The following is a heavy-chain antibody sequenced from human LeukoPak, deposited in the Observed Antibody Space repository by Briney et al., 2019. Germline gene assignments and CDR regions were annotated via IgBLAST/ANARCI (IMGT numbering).Heavy chain of an antibody. V-gene: IGHV4-39*01. CDR2: IYYSGTT. CDR1: GGSISSSNFY. Sequence: SETLSLTCTVSGGSISSSNFYWGWIRQPPGKRLEWIGSIYYSGTTYYSPSLKSRVTISVDTSKNQFSLKLSSVTAADRAVYYCARQYCTGGSCYFNSGYYYHIDVWGKGTTVTVSS. D-gene: IGHD2-15*01. J-gene: IGHJ6*03. CDR3: ARQYCTGGSCYFNSGYYYHIDV.